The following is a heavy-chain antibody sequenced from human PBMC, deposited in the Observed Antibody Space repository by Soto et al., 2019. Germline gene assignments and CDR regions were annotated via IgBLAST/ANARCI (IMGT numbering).Heavy chain of an antibody. CDR1: GYTFTSYG. D-gene: IGHD5-18*01. Sequence: ASVKVSCKASGYTFTSYGISWVRQAPGQGLEWMGWISAYNGNTNYAQKLQGRVTMTTDTSTSTAYMELRSLRSDDTAVYYCARHPARGYSYGGEYYFDYWGQGTLVTVSS. CDR2: ISAYNGNT. CDR3: ARHPARGYSYGGEYYFDY. J-gene: IGHJ4*02. V-gene: IGHV1-18*01.